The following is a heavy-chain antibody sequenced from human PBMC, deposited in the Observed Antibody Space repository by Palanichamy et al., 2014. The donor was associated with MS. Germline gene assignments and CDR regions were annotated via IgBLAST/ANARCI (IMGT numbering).Heavy chain of an antibody. D-gene: IGHD1-26*01. J-gene: IGHJ4*02. CDR2: ISGSDGST. Sequence: EVQLLESGGELVQPGGSLRLSCAASGFTFSSFAMNWVRQAPGKGLEWVSTISGSDGSTYYADSVNGRFTISRDNSKNTLYLEMNSLRGEDTAVYYCAVGGSSFIDYFDYWGQGTPVTVSS. CDR3: AVGGSSFIDYFDY. CDR1: GFTFSSFA. V-gene: IGHV3-23*01.